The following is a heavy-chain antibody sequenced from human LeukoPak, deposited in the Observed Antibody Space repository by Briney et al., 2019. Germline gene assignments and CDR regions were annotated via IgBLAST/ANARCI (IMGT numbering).Heavy chain of an antibody. V-gene: IGHV3-64*01. D-gene: IGHD3-3*01. CDR1: GFTFSSYA. J-gene: IGHJ4*02. Sequence: GGSLRLSCAASGFTFSSYAMHWVRQAPGKGLEYVSAISSNGGSTYYANSVKGRFTISRDNSKNTLYLQMGSLRAEDMAVYYCARGGSRYYDFWSGYYPFDYWGQGTLVTVSS. CDR2: ISSNGGST. CDR3: ARGGSRYYDFWSGYYPFDY.